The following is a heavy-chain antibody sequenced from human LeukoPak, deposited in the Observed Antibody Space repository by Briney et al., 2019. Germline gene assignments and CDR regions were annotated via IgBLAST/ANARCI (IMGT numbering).Heavy chain of an antibody. CDR1: GGSISSYY. D-gene: IGHD6-13*01. CDR3: ARISSSNWYNERGAFDV. CDR2: IYYSGST. J-gene: IGHJ3*01. Sequence: SETLSLTCTVSGGSISSYYWSWIRQPPGKGLEWIGYIYYSGSTNYSPSLKSRVTISVDTSKNQFSLKLRSVTAADTAVYYCARISSSNWYNERGAFDVWGQGTMVTVSS. V-gene: IGHV4-59*01.